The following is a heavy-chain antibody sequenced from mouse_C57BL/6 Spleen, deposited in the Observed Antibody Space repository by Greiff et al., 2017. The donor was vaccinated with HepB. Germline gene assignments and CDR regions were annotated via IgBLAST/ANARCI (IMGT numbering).Heavy chain of an antibody. V-gene: IGHV6-3*01. CDR1: GFTFSNYW. CDR2: IRLKSDNYAT. CDR3: TNYGSSYLYAMDY. Sequence: DVQLVESGGGLVQPGGSMKLSCVASGFTFSNYWMNWVRQSPEKGLEWVAQIRLKSDNYATQYAESVKGMFTISRDDSKSSVYLQMNNLRAEDTGIYYCTNYGSSYLYAMDYWGQGTSVTVSS. D-gene: IGHD1-1*01. J-gene: IGHJ4*01.